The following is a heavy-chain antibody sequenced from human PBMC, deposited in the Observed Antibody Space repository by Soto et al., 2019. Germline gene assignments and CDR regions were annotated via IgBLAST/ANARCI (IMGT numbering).Heavy chain of an antibody. D-gene: IGHD1-26*01. CDR2: VFWDDGE. CDR1: GFSLTTTGVG. Sequence: QITLRESGPSLVKPTETLTLTCTFSGFSLTTTGVGVGWIRQPPGKALEWLAVVFWDDGERYSPSLKSRVTIAKDTSKNQVFLTMTNMDPVDTATYYCTQIYGSGSWGWYFHSWGQGTLVTVSS. CDR3: TQIYGSGSWGWYFHS. V-gene: IGHV2-5*02. J-gene: IGHJ4*02.